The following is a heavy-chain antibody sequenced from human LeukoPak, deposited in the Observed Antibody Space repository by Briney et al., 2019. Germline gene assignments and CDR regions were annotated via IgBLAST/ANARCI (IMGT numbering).Heavy chain of an antibody. CDR2: IDPSVSYT. V-gene: IGHV5-10-1*01. J-gene: IGHJ4*02. Sequence: GESLKISCKGSGYLFTTYWISLVRQMPGKGLEWMGRIDPSVSYTNYSPSFQGHVTISADKSFSTAYLQWTSLKASDTAMYYCARHPNAYGSSCDYWGQGTLVTVSS. CDR3: ARHPNAYGSSCDY. CDR1: GYLFTTYW. D-gene: IGHD6-13*01.